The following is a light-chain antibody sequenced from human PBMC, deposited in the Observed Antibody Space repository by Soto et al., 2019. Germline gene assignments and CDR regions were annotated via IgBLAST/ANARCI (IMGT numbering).Light chain of an antibody. CDR3: GSYASATLI. J-gene: IGLJ2*01. CDR1: NSDIGAYDY. V-gene: IGLV2-14*01. CDR2: EVT. Sequence: QSALTQPASVSGSPGQSITISCTGSNSDIGAYDYVSWYQQHPGKPHTLLIYEVTFRPSGVPNRFSGSKSGNTATLTISGLLTEDEADYYCGSYASATLIFGGGTKLTVL.